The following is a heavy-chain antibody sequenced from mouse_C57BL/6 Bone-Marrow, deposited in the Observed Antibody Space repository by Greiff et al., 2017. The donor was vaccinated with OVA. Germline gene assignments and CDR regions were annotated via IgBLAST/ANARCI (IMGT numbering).Heavy chain of an antibody. D-gene: IGHD2-4*01. J-gene: IGHJ3*01. V-gene: IGHV1-72*01. CDR2: IDPNSGGT. CDR3: ARSEGYDYDWFAY. CDR1: GYTFTSYW. Sequence: VQLQQPGAELVKPGASVKLSCKASGYTFTSYWMHWVKQRPGRGLEWIGRIDPNSGGTKYNEKFKSKATLTVDKPSSTAYMQLSSLTSEDSAVYYCARSEGYDYDWFAYWGQGTLVTVSA.